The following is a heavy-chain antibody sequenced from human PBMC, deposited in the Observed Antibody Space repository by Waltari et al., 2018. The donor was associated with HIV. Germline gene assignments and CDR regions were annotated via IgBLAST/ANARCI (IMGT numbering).Heavy chain of an antibody. Sequence: QVQLVQSGAEIKKPRAPVRVSCTASGYSFIDFDINWVRRAPGRGLEWVGWMNPDNGDAGYGHKFRGRFTLTRDTSTDTAYMEVDNLKSEDTAIYFCTKGRRGALFGDEWGQGTLVTVSS. D-gene: IGHD3-3*01. V-gene: IGHV1-8*02. CDR3: TKGRRGALFGDE. J-gene: IGHJ4*02. CDR2: MNPDNGDA. CDR1: GYSFIDFD.